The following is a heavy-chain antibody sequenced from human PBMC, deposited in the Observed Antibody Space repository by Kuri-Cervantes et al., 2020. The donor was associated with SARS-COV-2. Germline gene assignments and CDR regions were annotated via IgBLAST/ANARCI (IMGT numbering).Heavy chain of an antibody. CDR3: AREVYSYGCRFNP. Sequence: SETLSLTCAASGGTISTYYLSWIRQAPGNGLEWIWCFYAGGNTNYNPALKSRVTMSVGTSKNQFPLKLMSVTAADTAIYYYAREVYSYGCRFNPWGQGTLVTVSS. CDR1: GGTISTYY. V-gene: IGHV4-4*08. CDR2: FYAGGNT. J-gene: IGHJ5*02. D-gene: IGHD5-18*01.